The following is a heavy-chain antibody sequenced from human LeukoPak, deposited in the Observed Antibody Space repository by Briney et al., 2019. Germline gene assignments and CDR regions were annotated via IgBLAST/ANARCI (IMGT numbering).Heavy chain of an antibody. CDR3: ARDIVMVSYWFDP. D-gene: IGHD3-16*01. V-gene: IGHV1-18*01. J-gene: IGHJ5*02. CDR2: INTYNGNT. CDR1: GYTFTRYG. Sequence: ASGKVSCKASGYTFTRYGISWVRQAPGQGLEWMGWINTYNGNTDYAQKFQGRVTMTRDTSISTAYMELSRLRSDDTAVYYCARDIVMVSYWFDPWGQGTLVTVYS.